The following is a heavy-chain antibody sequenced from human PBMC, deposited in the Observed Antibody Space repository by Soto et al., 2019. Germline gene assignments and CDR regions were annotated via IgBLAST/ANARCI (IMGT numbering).Heavy chain of an antibody. V-gene: IGHV4-31*03. CDR2: INYRGTT. Sequence: SETLSLTCTVSGGSIIDGQTYLNWIRRHPEKGLEWMGYINYRGTTNYSPALKSRILISIDTSKNQFSLSLTSVTAADTAVYYCARDAPGAAPFWGQGTLVTVSS. CDR1: GGSIIDGQTY. J-gene: IGHJ4*02. CDR3: ARDAPGAAPF. D-gene: IGHD2-2*01.